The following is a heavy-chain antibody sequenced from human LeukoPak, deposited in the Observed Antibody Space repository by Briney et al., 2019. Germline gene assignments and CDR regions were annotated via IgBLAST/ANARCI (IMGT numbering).Heavy chain of an antibody. D-gene: IGHD2-15*01. V-gene: IGHV3-74*01. CDR3: GRDPGKGGALDI. Sequence: GGSLRLSCAAPGFTFSNYWMHWVRQAPGKELVWVSRIKGDGSSISYAGSVKGRFTISRDNANNTLYLQMSSLRAEDTAVYYCGRDPGKGGALDIWGQGTMVTVSS. CDR2: IKGDGSSI. J-gene: IGHJ3*02. CDR1: GFTFSNYW.